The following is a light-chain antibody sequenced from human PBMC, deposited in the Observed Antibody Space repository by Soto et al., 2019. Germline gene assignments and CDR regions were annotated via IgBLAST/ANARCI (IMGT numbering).Light chain of an antibody. V-gene: IGKV1-5*01. CDR2: DVS. CDR3: QQYNNYLLT. CDR1: QNINSW. Sequence: DIQMTQSPSTLSASVGDRVTITCRASQNINSWLAWYQQKPGKAPKLLIYDVSSLESGVPSRFRGSGSGTDFTLTISRLQPDDFADYYCQQYNNYLLTFGGGTKVEIK. J-gene: IGKJ4*01.